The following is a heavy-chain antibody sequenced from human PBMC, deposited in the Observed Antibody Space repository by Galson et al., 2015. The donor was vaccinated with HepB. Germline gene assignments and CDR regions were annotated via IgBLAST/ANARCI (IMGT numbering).Heavy chain of an antibody. CDR1: GFTFSSYY. CDR2: TTTSGDRS. V-gene: IGHV3-23*01. CDR3: AAYTRAFAL. D-gene: IGHD3-16*01. J-gene: IGHJ3*01. Sequence: SLRLSCAASGFTFSSYYMGWVRQAPGTGLEWVSVTTTSGDRSFYADSVKGRFSISRDNSKNTLYVQMNSLRAEDTAVYYCAAYTRAFALWGQGTLVTVSS.